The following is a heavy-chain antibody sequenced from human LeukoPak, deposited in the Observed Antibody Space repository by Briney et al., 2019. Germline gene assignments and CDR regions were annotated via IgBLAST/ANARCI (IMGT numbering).Heavy chain of an antibody. J-gene: IGHJ4*02. CDR1: GFTFSNAW. D-gene: IGHD5-12*01. CDR2: IKSKTDGGTT. Sequence: GRSLRLSCAASGFTFSNAWMSWVRQAPGKGLEWVGRIKSKTDGGTTDYAAPVKGRFTISRDDSKNTLYLQMNGLKTEDTAVYYCTTGYSGYDLDYDYWGQGTLVTVSS. V-gene: IGHV3-15*01. CDR3: TTGYSGYDLDYDY.